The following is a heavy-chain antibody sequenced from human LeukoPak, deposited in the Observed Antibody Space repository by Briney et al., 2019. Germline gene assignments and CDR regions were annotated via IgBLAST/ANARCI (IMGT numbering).Heavy chain of an antibody. D-gene: IGHD2-15*01. CDR2: IYISGST. V-gene: IGHV4-61*02. CDR1: GGSISSGSYY. Sequence: SETLSLTCTVSGGSISSGSYYWSWIRQPAGKGLEWIGRIYISGSTNYNPSLKSRVTISVDTSKNQFSLKLSSVTAADTAVYYCARGSPLKYCSGGSCLLYWGQGTLVTVSS. CDR3: ARGSPLKYCSGGSCLLY. J-gene: IGHJ4*02.